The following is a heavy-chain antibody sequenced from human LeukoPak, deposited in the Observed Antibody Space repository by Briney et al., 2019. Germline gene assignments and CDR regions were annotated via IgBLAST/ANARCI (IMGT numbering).Heavy chain of an antibody. D-gene: IGHD6-13*01. Sequence: ASVKVSCKASGYTFTSYDINWVRQATGQGLEWMGWMNPNSGNTGYAQKFQGRVTITRNTSISTAYMELSSLRSEDTAVYYCARLIAAAGMVNWFDPWGQGTLVTVSS. CDR1: GYTFTSYD. J-gene: IGHJ5*02. CDR2: MNPNSGNT. CDR3: ARLIAAAGMVNWFDP. V-gene: IGHV1-8*03.